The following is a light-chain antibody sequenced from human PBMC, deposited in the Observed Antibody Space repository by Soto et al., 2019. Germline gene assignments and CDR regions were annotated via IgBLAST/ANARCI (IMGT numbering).Light chain of an antibody. CDR2: GAS. Sequence: EILLTQSPGTLSLSPGERATLSCRASQAVSSDFLAWYQQKPGQAPRLLMFGASNRFTGIPDRFSGSRSGTDFTLTISRLEPEDFAVYYCQKYGSSPRFGQGTKVEIK. CDR3: QKYGSSPR. V-gene: IGKV3-20*01. J-gene: IGKJ1*01. CDR1: QAVSSDF.